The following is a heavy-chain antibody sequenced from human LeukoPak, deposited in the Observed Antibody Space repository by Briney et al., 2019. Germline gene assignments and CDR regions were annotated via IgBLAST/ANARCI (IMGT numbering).Heavy chain of an antibody. Sequence: GASVKVSCKASGYTFTGYYMHWVRQAPGQGLEWMGWINPNSGGTNYAQKFQGRVTMTRDTSISTAYMELSRLRSDDTAVYYCARDSLLCTNGVCYPSYYFDYWGQGTLVTVS. D-gene: IGHD2-8*01. CDR2: INPNSGGT. J-gene: IGHJ4*02. CDR1: GYTFTGYY. CDR3: ARDSLLCTNGVCYPSYYFDY. V-gene: IGHV1-2*02.